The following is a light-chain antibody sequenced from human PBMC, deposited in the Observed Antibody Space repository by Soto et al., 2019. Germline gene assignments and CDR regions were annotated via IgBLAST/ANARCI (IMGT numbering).Light chain of an antibody. CDR3: QQRSNWPPSIT. CDR2: DAS. V-gene: IGKV3-11*01. Sequence: ELVLTQSPATLSLSPGERASLSCRASQSVSSYLAWYQPKPGQAPRLLIYDASNRATGIPARFSGSGSGTDFTLTISSLEPEDFAVYYCQQRSNWPPSITFGQGTRLEIK. J-gene: IGKJ5*01. CDR1: QSVSSY.